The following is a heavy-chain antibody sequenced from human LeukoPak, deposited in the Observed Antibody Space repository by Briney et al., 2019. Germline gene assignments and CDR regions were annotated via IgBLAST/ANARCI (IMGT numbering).Heavy chain of an antibody. Sequence: SETLSLTCTVSGGSISSYYWSWIRQPPGKGLEWIGEINHSGSTNYNPSLKSRVTISVDTSKNQFSLKLSSVTAADTAVYYCARARGGYCSSTSCPYYMDVWGKGTTVTVSS. CDR3: ARARGGYCSSTSCPYYMDV. V-gene: IGHV4-34*01. D-gene: IGHD2-2*01. J-gene: IGHJ6*03. CDR2: INHSGST. CDR1: GGSISSYY.